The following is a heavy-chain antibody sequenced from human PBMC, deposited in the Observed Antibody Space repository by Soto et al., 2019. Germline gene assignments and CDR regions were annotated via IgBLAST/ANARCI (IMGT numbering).Heavy chain of an antibody. Sequence: QVQLVQSGAEVKKPGSSVKVSCKDSGGTFSSYAISWVRQAPGEGLEWMGGIIPIFGTANYAQKLQGRVTSTADASTSAAYMEQSSLRAEDTAVYYWARVRTAMVWYYFDYWGQGTLVTVSS. V-gene: IGHV1-69*12. D-gene: IGHD5-18*01. J-gene: IGHJ4*02. CDR3: ARVRTAMVWYYFDY. CDR2: IIPIFGTA. CDR1: GGTFSSYA.